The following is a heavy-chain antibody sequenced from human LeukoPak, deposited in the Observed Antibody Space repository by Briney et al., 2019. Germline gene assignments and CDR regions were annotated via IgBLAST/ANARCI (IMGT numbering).Heavy chain of an antibody. CDR1: GFTFSSYW. CDR2: INSDGSST. CDR3: AKDGFLTIVGATSGIDY. D-gene: IGHD1-26*01. Sequence: GGSLRLSCAASGFTFSSYWMHWVRQAPGKGLVWVSRINSDGSSTIYADSVKGRFTISRDNAKNTLYLQMNSLRAEDTAVYYCAKDGFLTIVGATSGIDYWGQGTLVTVSS. J-gene: IGHJ4*02. V-gene: IGHV3-74*01.